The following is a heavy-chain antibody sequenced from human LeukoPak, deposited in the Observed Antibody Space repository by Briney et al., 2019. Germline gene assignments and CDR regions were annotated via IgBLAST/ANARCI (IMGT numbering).Heavy chain of an antibody. V-gene: IGHV1-18*01. CDR3: ARDLGYGDYESGAFDI. Sequence: ASVEVSCKASGYTFTSYGISWVRQAPGQGLEWMGWISAYNGNTNYAQKLQGRVTMTTDTSTSTAYMELRSLRSDDTAVYYCARDLGYGDYESGAFDIWGQGTMVTVSS. CDR1: GYTFTSYG. J-gene: IGHJ3*02. D-gene: IGHD4-17*01. CDR2: ISAYNGNT.